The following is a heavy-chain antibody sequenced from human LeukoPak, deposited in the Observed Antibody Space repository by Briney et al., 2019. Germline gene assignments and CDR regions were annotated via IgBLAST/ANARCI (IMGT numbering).Heavy chain of an antibody. CDR1: GYTLSNYG. Sequence: ASVKVSCMASGYTLSNYGISWVRQAPGQGLERMGWVNPYNGKTNYAQNILGRVTMTTDTTTTTAYMELSSMRYDDTALYYGARTIVRAPAGAFDNWGQGTMVTVSS. V-gene: IGHV1-18*01. CDR3: ARTIVRAPAGAFDN. D-gene: IGHD1-26*01. J-gene: IGHJ3*02. CDR2: VNPYNGKT.